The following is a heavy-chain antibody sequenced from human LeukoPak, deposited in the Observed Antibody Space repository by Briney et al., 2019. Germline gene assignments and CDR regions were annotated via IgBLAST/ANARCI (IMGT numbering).Heavy chain of an antibody. CDR3: AKEGRRNFGSGSSYEGNFMDV. Sequence: GGSLRLSCPASGFTLTSYGMSWVRQAPGKGLEWVSGISGSAGSTHYADSVKGRFTISRDDSKNTLYLQMNSLRAEDTAVYYCAKEGRRNFGSGSSYEGNFMDVWGKGTTVTVSS. V-gene: IGHV3-23*01. CDR2: ISGSAGST. J-gene: IGHJ6*03. D-gene: IGHD3-10*01. CDR1: GFTLTSYG.